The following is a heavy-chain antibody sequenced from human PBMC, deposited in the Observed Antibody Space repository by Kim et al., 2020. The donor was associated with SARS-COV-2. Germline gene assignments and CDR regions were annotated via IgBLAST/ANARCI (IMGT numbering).Heavy chain of an antibody. Sequence: GGSLRLSCAASGFTFSSYSMNWVRQAPGKGLEGVSSISSSSSYIYYADSVKGRFTISRDNAKNSLYLQMNSLRAEDTAVYYCARGAVRGVNPTYYYYGMDVWGQGTTVTVSS. J-gene: IGHJ6*01. CDR3: ARGAVRGVNPTYYYYGMDV. D-gene: IGHD3-10*01. CDR1: GFTFSSYS. V-gene: IGHV3-21*01. CDR2: ISSSSSYI.